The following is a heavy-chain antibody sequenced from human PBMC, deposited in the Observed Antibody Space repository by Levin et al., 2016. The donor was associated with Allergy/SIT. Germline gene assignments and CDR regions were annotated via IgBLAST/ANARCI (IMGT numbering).Heavy chain of an antibody. V-gene: IGHV3-33*01. CDR2: IWYDGSNK. CDR1: GFTFSSYG. CDR3: ARAYYYDSSGYYNYYGMDV. J-gene: IGHJ6*02. Sequence: LSLTCAASGFTFSSYGMHWVRQAPGKGLEWVAVIWYDGSNKYYADSVKGRFTISRDNSKNTLYLQMNSLRAEDTAVYYCARAYYYDSSGYYNYYGMDVWGQGTTVTVSS. D-gene: IGHD3-22*01.